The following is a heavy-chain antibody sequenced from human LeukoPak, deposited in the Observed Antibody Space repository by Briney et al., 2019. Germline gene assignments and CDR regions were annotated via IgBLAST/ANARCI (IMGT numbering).Heavy chain of an antibody. CDR2: ISYDGSNK. Sequence: GGSLRLSCAASGFTFSSYGMHWVRQAPGKGLEWVAVISYDGSNKYYADSVKGRFTISRDNSKNTLYLQMNSLRAEDTAVYYCAKDFRTVTTFFGYWGQGTLVTVSS. J-gene: IGHJ4*02. CDR1: GFTFSSYG. D-gene: IGHD4-17*01. CDR3: AKDFRTVTTFFGY. V-gene: IGHV3-30*18.